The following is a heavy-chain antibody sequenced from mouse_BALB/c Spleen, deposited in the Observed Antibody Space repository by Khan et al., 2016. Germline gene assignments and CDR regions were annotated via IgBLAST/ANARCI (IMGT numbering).Heavy chain of an antibody. Sequence: QIQLVQSGPELKKPGETVKISCKASGYTFTKYGMNWVKQAPGKGLKWMGWINTYTGKPTYGHDFKERFAFSLETSASTAYLQINNLKYEDTATYFRARQYRYGDWAYYVDHCGQGTTLTVSS. CDR3: ARQYRYGDWAYYVDH. D-gene: IGHD2-13*01. CDR2: INTYTGKP. CDR1: GYTFTKYG. V-gene: IGHV9-3-1*01. J-gene: IGHJ2*01.